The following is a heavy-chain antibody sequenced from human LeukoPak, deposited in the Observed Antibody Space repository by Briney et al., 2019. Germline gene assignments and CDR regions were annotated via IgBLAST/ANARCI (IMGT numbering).Heavy chain of an antibody. Sequence: SETLSLTCTVSGGSISSSSYYWGWIRQPPGKGLEWIGSIYYSGSTYYNPSLKSRVTISVDTSKNQFSLKLSSVTAADTAVYYCASIAARRGYYFDYWGQGTQVTVSS. CDR1: GGSISSSSYY. J-gene: IGHJ4*02. V-gene: IGHV4-39*01. CDR2: IYYSGST. CDR3: ASIAARRGYYFDY. D-gene: IGHD6-6*01.